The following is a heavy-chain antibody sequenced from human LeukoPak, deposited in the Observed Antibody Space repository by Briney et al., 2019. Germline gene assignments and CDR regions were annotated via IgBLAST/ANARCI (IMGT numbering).Heavy chain of an antibody. CDR3: AREDSSGYNGMDV. V-gene: IGHV4-34*09. J-gene: IGHJ6*02. D-gene: IGHD3-22*01. Sequence: PSETLSLTCAVYGGSFSGYYWSWIRQPPGKGLEWIGEINHSGSTNYNPSLKSRVTISVDTSKNQFSLKLSSVTAADTAVYYCAREDSSGYNGMDVWGQGTTVTVSS. CDR2: INHSGST. CDR1: GGSFSGYY.